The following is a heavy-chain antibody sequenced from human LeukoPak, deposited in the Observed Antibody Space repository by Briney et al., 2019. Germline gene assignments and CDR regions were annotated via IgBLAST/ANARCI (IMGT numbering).Heavy chain of an antibody. J-gene: IGHJ6*03. D-gene: IGHD1-26*01. V-gene: IGHV4-34*01. Sequence: SETLSLTCAVYGGSFSGYYWSWIRQPPGKGLEWIGEINHSGSTNYNPSLKSRVTISVDTYKNQFSLKLSSVTAADTAVYYCARGVPTSGSYYYYYYYMDVWGKGTTVTVPS. CDR2: INHSGST. CDR3: ARGVPTSGSYYYYYYYMDV. CDR1: GGSFSGYY.